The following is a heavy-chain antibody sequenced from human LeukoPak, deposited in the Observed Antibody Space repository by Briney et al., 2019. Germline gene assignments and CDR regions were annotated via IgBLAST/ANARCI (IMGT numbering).Heavy chain of an antibody. V-gene: IGHV5-51*01. D-gene: IGHD1-26*01. CDR2: IYPADSDT. CDR3: SRTSSGSSGI. Sequence: GASLQTSYAGSGSSFTTNWIGWGRPPPGKGQEWIGIIYPADSDTKYSPSFQGQVTISADKSISTAYLQWSSLKASDTAIYCCSRTSSGSSGIWGQGTLVTVSS. J-gene: IGHJ4*02. CDR1: GSSFTTNW.